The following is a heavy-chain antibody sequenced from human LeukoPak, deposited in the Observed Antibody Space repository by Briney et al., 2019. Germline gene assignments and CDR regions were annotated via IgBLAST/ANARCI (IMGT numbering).Heavy chain of an antibody. J-gene: IGHJ6*03. D-gene: IGHD2-8*01. Sequence: SETLSLTCTVSGGSISSGSYYWSWIRQPAGKGLEWIGRIYTSGSTNYNPSLKSRVTISVDTSKNQFSLKLSSVTAADTAVYYCARVPGCTNGVCYGYYYYYMDVWGKGTTVTVSS. CDR3: ARVPGCTNGVCYGYYYYYMDV. V-gene: IGHV4-61*02. CDR1: GGSISSGSYY. CDR2: IYTSGST.